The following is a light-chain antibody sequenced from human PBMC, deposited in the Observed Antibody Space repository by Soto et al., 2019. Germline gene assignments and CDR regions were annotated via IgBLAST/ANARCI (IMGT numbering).Light chain of an antibody. V-gene: IGLV2-8*01. CDR2: EVT. CDR3: CSYAGNSNYV. Sequence: QSVLTQPPSASGSPGQSVTISCTGTSSDVGGYNYVSWYQQHPGEAPKLIIYEVTKRPSGVPDRFSGSKSGNTASLTVSGLQAEVEADYHCCSYAGNSNYVFGTGTKVTV. CDR1: SSDVGGYNY. J-gene: IGLJ1*01.